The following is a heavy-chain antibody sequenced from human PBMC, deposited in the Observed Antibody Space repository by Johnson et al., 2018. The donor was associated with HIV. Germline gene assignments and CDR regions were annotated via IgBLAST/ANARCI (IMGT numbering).Heavy chain of an antibody. CDR2: ISSSGSTI. CDR3: ARDRKGLRWDVFDI. D-gene: IGHD4-23*01. V-gene: IGHV3-11*04. J-gene: IGHJ3*02. CDR1: GFTFSDYY. Sequence: QVQLVESGGGLVKPGGSLRLSCAASGFTFSDYYMTWIRQAPGKGLEWVSYISSSGSTIYYADSVKGRFTISRDNAKNSLFLHMDSLRAEDTAVYYCARDRKGLRWDVFDIWGQGTRVTVSS.